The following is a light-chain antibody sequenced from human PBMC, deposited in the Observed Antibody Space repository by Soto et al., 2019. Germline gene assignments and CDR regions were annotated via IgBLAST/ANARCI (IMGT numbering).Light chain of an antibody. CDR2: EVS. V-gene: IGKV2-30*01. Sequence: DIVMTQSPLSLPVALGQPASISCRSSQSPQYGGGKTYLSWFQQRPGQSPRRLIYEVSIRDSGVPDRFSGSGSGTDFTLKISRVEAEDVGIYYCMQGTHWPLTFGQGTKVDIK. CDR1: QSPQYGGGKTY. CDR3: MQGTHWPLT. J-gene: IGKJ1*01.